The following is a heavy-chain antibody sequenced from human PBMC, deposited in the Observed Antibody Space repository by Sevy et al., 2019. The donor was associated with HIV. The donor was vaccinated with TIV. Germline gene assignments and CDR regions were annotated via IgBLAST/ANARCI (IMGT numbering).Heavy chain of an antibody. J-gene: IGHJ6*03. CDR1: GFTFSSYW. CDR2: IKQDGSEK. V-gene: IGHV3-7*03. D-gene: IGHD4-17*01. Sequence: GGSLRLSCAASGFTFSSYWMSWVRQAPGKGLEWVANIKQDGSEKYYVGSVKGRFTNSRDNAKNSLYLQMNSLRAEDTAVYYCARVYGGNAFGDYYYYMDVWGKGTTVTVSS. CDR3: ARVYGGNAFGDYYYYMDV.